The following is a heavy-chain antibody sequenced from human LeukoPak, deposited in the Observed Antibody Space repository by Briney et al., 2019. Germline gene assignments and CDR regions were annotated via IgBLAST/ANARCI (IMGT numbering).Heavy chain of an antibody. CDR1: GFTFSNYW. D-gene: IGHD1/OR15-1a*01. CDR2: IKEDGSEK. Sequence: GGSLRLSCAASGFTFSNYWMSWVRQAQGKGLEWVASIKEDGSEKYYVDSVKGRFTISRDNAKNSLYLQMNSLRVEDTAVYYCARGGNNYRYWGQGTLVTVSS. J-gene: IGHJ4*02. CDR3: ARGGNNYRY. V-gene: IGHV3-7*01.